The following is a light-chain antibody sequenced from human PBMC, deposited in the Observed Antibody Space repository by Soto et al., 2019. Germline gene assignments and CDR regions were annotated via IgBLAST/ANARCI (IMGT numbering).Light chain of an antibody. V-gene: IGKV3-15*01. J-gene: IGKJ1*01. CDR3: QQYNNGPWT. CDR2: GAS. CDR1: QSVSRS. Sequence: EIVMAQSPATLSVSPGESTTLSCRGSQSVSRSYVGGDQQKPGQAPRVLIHGASTRAPGCPARFSGSGAGTDFTLTISSLQSEDFAVYSCQQYNNGPWTFGQGTKVDIK.